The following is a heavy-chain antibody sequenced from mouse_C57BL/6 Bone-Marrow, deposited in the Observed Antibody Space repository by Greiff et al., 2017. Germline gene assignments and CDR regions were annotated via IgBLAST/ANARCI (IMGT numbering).Heavy chain of an antibody. CDR3: ARWYYGSSYNY. V-gene: IGHV1-7*01. CDR2: INPSSGYT. CDR1: GYTFTSYW. Sequence: QVQLQQSGAELAKPGASVKLSCKASGYTFTSYWMHWVKQRPGQGLEWIGYINPSSGYTKYNQKFKDKATLTVDKSSSTAYMQLSSLTYEDSAVYYCARWYYGSSYNYWGQGTTLTVSS. D-gene: IGHD1-1*01. J-gene: IGHJ2*01.